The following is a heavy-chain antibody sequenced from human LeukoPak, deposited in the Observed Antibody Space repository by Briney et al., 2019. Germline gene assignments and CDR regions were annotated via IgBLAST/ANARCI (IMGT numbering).Heavy chain of an antibody. CDR3: ATVLHPPAHPRVGATRGYFDY. D-gene: IGHD1-26*01. Sequence: GGSLRLSCAASGFTFSDYYMSWIRQAPGKGLEWVSYISSSGSTIYYADSVKGRFTISRDNAKNSLYLQMNSLRAEDTPVYYCATVLHPPAHPRVGATRGYFDYWGQGTPVTVSS. CDR2: ISSSGSTI. CDR1: GFTFSDYY. J-gene: IGHJ4*02. V-gene: IGHV3-11*01.